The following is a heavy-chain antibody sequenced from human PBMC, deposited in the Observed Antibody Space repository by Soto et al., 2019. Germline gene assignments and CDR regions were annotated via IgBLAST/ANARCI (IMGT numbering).Heavy chain of an antibody. Sequence: SLRLSCAASGFTFSNAWMSWVRQAPGKGLEWIGQIKRKSDGGTTDYAAPERGRFNISRDDSKNTLYLQINTLKSEDTAVYYCGTGLSSGYCNFEDWGQGTLVTVSS. V-gene: IGHV3-15*01. D-gene: IGHD3-22*01. CDR1: GFTFSNAW. J-gene: IGHJ4*02. CDR3: GTGLSSGYCNFED. CDR2: IKRKSDGGTT.